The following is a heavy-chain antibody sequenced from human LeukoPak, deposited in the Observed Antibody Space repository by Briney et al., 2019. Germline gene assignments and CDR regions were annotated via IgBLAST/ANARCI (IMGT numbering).Heavy chain of an antibody. Sequence: PSETLSLTCSVSGYSISSGYYWGWIRQPPGKGLEWIGSVYHSGSTYYNPSLKSRLSISVDTSTNQVFLILSSVTASDTAVYYCASLKNYYDSSGYLVTDAFDIWGQGTMVTVSS. CDR3: ASLKNYYDSSGYLVTDAFDI. CDR1: GYSISSGYY. J-gene: IGHJ3*02. D-gene: IGHD3-22*01. CDR2: VYHSGST. V-gene: IGHV4-38-2*02.